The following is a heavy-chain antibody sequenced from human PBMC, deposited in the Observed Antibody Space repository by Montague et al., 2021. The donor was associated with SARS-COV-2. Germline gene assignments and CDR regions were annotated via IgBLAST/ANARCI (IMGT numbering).Heavy chain of an antibody. CDR3: VSGYTSGY. D-gene: IGHD5-12*01. J-gene: IGHJ4*02. Sequence: SLRLSCAASGFTFSRYWMTWVRQAPGMGLEWVADINDDGSYKIYVDSVKGRFTVSRDNDKNVFYLQMNSLRVEDMAVYYCVSGYTSGYWGQGTLVSVSS. CDR1: GFTFSRYW. V-gene: IGHV3-7*01. CDR2: INDDGSYK.